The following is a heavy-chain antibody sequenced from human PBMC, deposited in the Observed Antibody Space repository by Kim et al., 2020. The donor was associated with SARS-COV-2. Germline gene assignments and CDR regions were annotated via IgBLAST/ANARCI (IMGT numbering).Heavy chain of an antibody. CDR3: ARDYYGDYGFDY. J-gene: IGHJ4*02. CDR1: GFTFTTYS. D-gene: IGHD4-17*01. V-gene: IGHV3-21*01. Sequence: GGSLRLSCAASGFTFTTYSMNWVRRAPGKGLEWVSSISSSSSYIYYADSVKGRFTISRDNAKNSLYLQMNSLRAEDTAVYYCARDYYGDYGFDYWGQGTLVTVSS. CDR2: ISSSSSYI.